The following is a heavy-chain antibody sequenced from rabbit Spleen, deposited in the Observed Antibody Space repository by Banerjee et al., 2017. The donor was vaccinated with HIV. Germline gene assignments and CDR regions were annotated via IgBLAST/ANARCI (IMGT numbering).Heavy chain of an antibody. CDR1: GFDFSRYG. V-gene: IGHV1S45*01. CDR2: IDPIFGTT. Sequence: QQQLVESGGGLVQPGGSLTLTCKASGFDFSRYGVSWVRQAPGKGLEWIGYIDPIFGTTYYASWAKGRFTVSKTSSTTVTLQMTSLTAADTATYFCARDLTGVIGWNFGWWGQGTLVTVS. CDR3: ARDLTGVIGWNFGW. J-gene: IGHJ4*01. D-gene: IGHD1-1*01.